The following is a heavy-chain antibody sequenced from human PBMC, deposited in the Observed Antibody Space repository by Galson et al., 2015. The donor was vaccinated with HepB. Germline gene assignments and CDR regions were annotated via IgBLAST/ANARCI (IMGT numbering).Heavy chain of an antibody. Sequence: SLRLXCAASGFTFSYYAMSWVRQAPGKGLXWXSAITPSGDNXYSADXMXGXFTISRDNSRNTLFWQMNSLRTDDTAIYFCAKVSPQKVVGWYRQALYYFDSWGQXTRVTVSS. CDR2: ITPSGDNX. D-gene: IGHD6-19*01. V-gene: IGHV3-23*01. CDR3: AKVSPQKVVGWYRQALYYFDS. J-gene: IGHJ4*02. CDR1: GFTFSYYA.